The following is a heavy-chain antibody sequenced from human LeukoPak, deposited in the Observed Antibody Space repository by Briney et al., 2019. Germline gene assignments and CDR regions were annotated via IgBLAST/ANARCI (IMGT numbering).Heavy chain of an antibody. CDR1: GFTFSSYW. J-gene: IGHJ5*01. D-gene: IGHD1-26*01. CDR2: IKEDGSEK. CDR3: ARDCVIVGAPCYDS. V-gene: IGHV3-7*04. Sequence: PGGSLRLSCAASGFTFSSYWMSWVHQAPGKGLEWVGNIKEDGSEKIYVDSVKGRFTISRDNAKNSLYLQMKSLRAEDTAVYYCARDCVIVGAPCYDSWGQGTLVTVSS.